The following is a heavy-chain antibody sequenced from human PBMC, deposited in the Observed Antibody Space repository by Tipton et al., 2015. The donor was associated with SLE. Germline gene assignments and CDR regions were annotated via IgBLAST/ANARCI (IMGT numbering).Heavy chain of an antibody. V-gene: IGHV4-34*01. Sequence: LRLSCAVNGGSLRGYWWSWIRQPPGKGLEWVGEIYHSGSTNFNPSLKSRVIISVDTSKNYFSLKLTSVTAADTAVYYCARHLSDYSGGDWFGPWGQGTLVTVSS. J-gene: IGHJ5*02. CDR2: IYHSGST. D-gene: IGHD4-11*01. CDR1: GGSLRGYW. CDR3: ARHLSDYSGGDWFGP.